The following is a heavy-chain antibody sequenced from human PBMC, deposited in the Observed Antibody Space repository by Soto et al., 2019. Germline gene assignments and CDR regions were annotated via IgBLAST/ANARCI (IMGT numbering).Heavy chain of an antibody. Sequence: GGSLRLSCAASGFSFPDYDMNWVRQTPGKGLEWVAAVGRFGNTYYRDSVRGRFTISRDDSRNTVYLQMNRLRVEDTAVYFCAKEGRLRSPAGDYFDSWAQGSLVTVSS. CDR2: VGRFGNT. CDR1: GFSFPDYD. J-gene: IGHJ4*02. CDR3: AKEGRLRSPAGDYFDS. V-gene: IGHV3-23*01. D-gene: IGHD3-10*01.